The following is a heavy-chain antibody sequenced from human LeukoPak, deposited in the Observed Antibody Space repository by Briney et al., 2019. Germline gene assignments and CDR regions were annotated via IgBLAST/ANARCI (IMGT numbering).Heavy chain of an antibody. CDR3: ARSTRTYAFDI. Sequence: SETLSLTCTVSGGSISSGYYYWSWIRQPPGKGLVWIGYIYYSGSTYYNPSLKSRVTKSVDTSKNQFSLKLSSVTAADTAVYYCARSTRTYAFDIWGQGTMVTVSS. CDR1: GGSISSGYYY. V-gene: IGHV4-30-4*08. CDR2: IYYSGST. D-gene: IGHD1-1*01. J-gene: IGHJ3*02.